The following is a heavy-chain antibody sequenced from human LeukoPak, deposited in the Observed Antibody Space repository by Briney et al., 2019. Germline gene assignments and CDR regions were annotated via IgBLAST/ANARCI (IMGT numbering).Heavy chain of an antibody. Sequence: ASVKVSCKVSGYTLTELSMHWVRQAPGKGLEWMGGFDPEDGETIYAQKFQGRVTMTEDTSTDTAYMELSSLRSEDTAVYYCATGRTNVIAAAGRAYWFDPWGQGTLVTVSS. D-gene: IGHD6-13*01. V-gene: IGHV1-24*01. CDR2: FDPEDGET. J-gene: IGHJ5*02. CDR1: GYTLTELS. CDR3: ATGRTNVIAAAGRAYWFDP.